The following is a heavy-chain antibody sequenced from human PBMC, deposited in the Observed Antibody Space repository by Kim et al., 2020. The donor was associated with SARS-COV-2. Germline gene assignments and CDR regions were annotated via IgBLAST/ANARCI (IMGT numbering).Heavy chain of an antibody. Sequence: ASVKVSCKASGYTFTGYYMHWVRQAPGQGLEWMGRINPNSGGTNYAQKFQGRVTMTRDTSISTAYMELSRLRSDDTAVYYCARDRGQWLTNWFDPWGQGTLVTVSS. V-gene: IGHV1-2*06. D-gene: IGHD6-19*01. J-gene: IGHJ5*02. CDR1: GYTFTGYY. CDR3: ARDRGQWLTNWFDP. CDR2: INPNSGGT.